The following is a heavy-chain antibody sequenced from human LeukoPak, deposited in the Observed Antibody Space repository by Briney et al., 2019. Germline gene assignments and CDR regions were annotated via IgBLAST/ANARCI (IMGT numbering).Heavy chain of an antibody. CDR3: ARASCGGGTCYDSRGWFDP. J-gene: IGHJ5*02. CDR2: IYFSGST. Sequence: ASETLSLTCTVSGYSISSGYYWGWIRQPPGKGLEWIGNIYFSGSTYYKQSLKSRVTISVDTSKNQFSLKLRSVTAADTAVYYCARASCGGGTCYDSRGWFDPWGQGTLVTVSS. CDR1: GYSISSGYY. D-gene: IGHD2-15*01. V-gene: IGHV4-38-2*02.